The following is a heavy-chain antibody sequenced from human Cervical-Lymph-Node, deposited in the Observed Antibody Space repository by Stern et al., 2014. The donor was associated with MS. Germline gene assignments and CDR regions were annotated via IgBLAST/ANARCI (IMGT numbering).Heavy chain of an antibody. CDR3: AAGPDRDSSDDYYHGMDV. J-gene: IGHJ6*02. CDR1: GFTFSTSA. CDR2: IVVGSGDT. V-gene: IGHV1-58*01. Sequence: QLVESGPEVKRPGTSVKVSCKASGFTFSTSAVHWVRQTRGQSLEWIGWIVVGSGDTKYEQKLQEKVTITRDMSTSTAYLELSGLTSEDTAVYYCAAGPDRDSSDDYYHGMDVWGQGTTVTVSS. D-gene: IGHD3-22*01.